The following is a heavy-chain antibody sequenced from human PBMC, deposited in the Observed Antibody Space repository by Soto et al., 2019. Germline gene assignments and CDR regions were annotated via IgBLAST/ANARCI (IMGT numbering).Heavy chain of an antibody. J-gene: IGHJ6*03. CDR3: TRDYRGYMDV. Sequence: SETLSLTCTVSGGSISSYYWSWIRQPPGKGLEWIGYIYYSGSTNYNPSLKSRVTISVDTSKNQFSLKLSSVTAADTAVYYCTRDYRGYMDVWGKGTTVPVSS. CDR1: GGSISSYY. D-gene: IGHD1-26*01. CDR2: IYYSGST. V-gene: IGHV4-59*01.